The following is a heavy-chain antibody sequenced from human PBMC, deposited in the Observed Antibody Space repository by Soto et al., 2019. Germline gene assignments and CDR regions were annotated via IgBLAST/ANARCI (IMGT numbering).Heavy chain of an antibody. CDR3: ARDIGFDYVN. J-gene: IGHJ4*02. CDR2: IKGDGSEI. D-gene: IGHD3-16*01. CDR1: GFNVMSYW. Sequence: VGSLRLSCAVSGFNVMSYWMSWVRQAPGKGLEWVASIKGDGSEIYYLHSVRGRFSISRDSAGNALHLTMNYLSAEDTGLYFCARDIGFDYVNWGQGTLVTVSS. V-gene: IGHV3-7*01.